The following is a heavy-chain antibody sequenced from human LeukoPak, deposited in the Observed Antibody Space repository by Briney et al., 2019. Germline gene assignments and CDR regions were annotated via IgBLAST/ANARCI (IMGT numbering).Heavy chain of an antibody. CDR1: GFTFSSYG. Sequence: QTGGSLRLSCAASGFTFSSYGMHWVRQAPGKGLEWVAVIWYDGSNKYYADSVKGRFTISRDNSKNTLYLQMNSLRAEDTAVYYCARDPSSYYDSSGYSFDYWGRGTLVTVSS. D-gene: IGHD3-22*01. J-gene: IGHJ4*02. CDR3: ARDPSSYYDSSGYSFDY. CDR2: IWYDGSNK. V-gene: IGHV3-33*01.